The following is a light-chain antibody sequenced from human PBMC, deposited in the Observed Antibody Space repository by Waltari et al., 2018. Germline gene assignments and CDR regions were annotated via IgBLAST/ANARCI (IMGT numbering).Light chain of an antibody. CDR1: GSNIGAGYD. CDR3: QSYDTSLSVV. Sequence: QSVLTQPPSVSGAPGQRVTISCTGGGSNIGAGYDVHWYRQLPGKAPELLIDGVNNRPAGVLDRFFGSLSGTSASLAITGLQAEDEADYYCQSYDTSLSVVFGGGTKLTV. CDR2: GVN. J-gene: IGLJ2*01. V-gene: IGLV1-40*01.